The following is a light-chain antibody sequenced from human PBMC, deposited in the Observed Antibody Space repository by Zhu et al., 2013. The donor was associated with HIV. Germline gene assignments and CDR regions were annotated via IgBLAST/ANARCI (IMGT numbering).Light chain of an antibody. CDR2: DAS. J-gene: IGKJ3*01. V-gene: IGKV1-5*01. CDR3: QHYYIYPFT. Sequence: DIQMTQSPSTLSASVGDRVTITCRASQNIDMWLAWYQQRPGKAPRLLISDASRLETGVPSRFSGSGSGTDFTLTIDSLLPDDFATYYCQHYYIYPFTFGPGTEVDVK. CDR1: QNIDMW.